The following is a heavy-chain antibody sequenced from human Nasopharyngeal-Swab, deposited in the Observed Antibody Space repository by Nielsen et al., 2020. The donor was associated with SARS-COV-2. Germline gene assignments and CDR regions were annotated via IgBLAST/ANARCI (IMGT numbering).Heavy chain of an antibody. V-gene: IGHV4-59*01. Sequence: SETLSLTCTVSGGSISSYYWSWIRQPPGKGLDWIGYISYSGTSNYNPSLKSRVTISVDTSKNQFSLKLTSVTAADTAVYYCARDRAVGAIPGAKGWFDPWGQGTLVTVSS. CDR1: GGSISSYY. CDR3: ARDRAVGAIPGAKGWFDP. CDR2: ISYSGTS. D-gene: IGHD1-26*01. J-gene: IGHJ5*02.